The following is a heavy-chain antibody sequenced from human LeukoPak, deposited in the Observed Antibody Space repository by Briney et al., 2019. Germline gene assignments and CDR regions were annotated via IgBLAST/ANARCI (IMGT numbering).Heavy chain of an antibody. V-gene: IGHV3-23*01. Sequence: GGSLRLSCAASGFTFSSYAMSWVRQAPGKGLEWVSAISGSGGSTYYADSVKGRFTISRDDSKNTLYLQMNSLRSEDTAVYYCARYYYDSSGYGNYWYFDLWGRGTLVTVSS. CDR3: ARYYYDSSGYGNYWYFDL. CDR1: GFTFSSYA. J-gene: IGHJ2*01. CDR2: ISGSGGST. D-gene: IGHD3-22*01.